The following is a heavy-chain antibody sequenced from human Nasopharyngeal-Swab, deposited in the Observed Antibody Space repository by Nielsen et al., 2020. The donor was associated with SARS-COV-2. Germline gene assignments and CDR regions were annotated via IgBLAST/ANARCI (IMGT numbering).Heavy chain of an antibody. D-gene: IGHD2-2*01. J-gene: IGHJ6*03. Sequence: SETLSLTCAVSGGSFTAYYWGWIRQPPGKGSEWIAEINHSGSTNYNPSLKSRVTLSVDTSMNQVSLEVSSVTAADTAVYYCARGLSGVVPAPILGLGPYYYYYYMDVWGKGTTVTVSS. CDR1: GGSFTAYY. V-gene: IGHV4-34*01. CDR3: ARGLSGVVPAPILGLGPYYYYYYMDV. CDR2: INHSGST.